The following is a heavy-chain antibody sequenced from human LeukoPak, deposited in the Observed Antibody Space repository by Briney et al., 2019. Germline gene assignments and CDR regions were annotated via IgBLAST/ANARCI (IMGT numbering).Heavy chain of an antibody. CDR1: GGSISSYY. V-gene: IGHV4-59*01. J-gene: IGHJ4*02. CDR3: ARGAYGDYFFDY. Sequence: PSETLSLTCTVSGGSISSYYWSWIRQPPGKALEWIGYIYYSGSTKYYPSLKSRVTILVDTSKNQFSLKLSSVTAADTAVYYCARGAYGDYFFDYWGQGTLVTVSS. CDR2: IYYSGST. D-gene: IGHD4-17*01.